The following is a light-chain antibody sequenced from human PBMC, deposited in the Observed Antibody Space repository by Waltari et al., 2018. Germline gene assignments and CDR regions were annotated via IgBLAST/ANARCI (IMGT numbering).Light chain of an antibody. CDR3: SSYTSSSGTDVV. V-gene: IGLV2-14*03. Sequence: QSALTQPASVSGSPGQSITISCTGTSSDVGGYNYVSWYQQHPGKAPKLMLYDVSNRPLGVSNRFSGSKSGNTASLTISGLQAEDEADYYCSSYTSSSGTDVVFGGGTKLTVL. J-gene: IGLJ2*01. CDR1: SSDVGGYNY. CDR2: DVS.